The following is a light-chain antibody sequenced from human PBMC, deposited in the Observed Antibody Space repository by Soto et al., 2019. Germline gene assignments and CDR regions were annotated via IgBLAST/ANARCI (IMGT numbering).Light chain of an antibody. CDR1: QGISSY. CDR2: AAS. J-gene: IGKJ5*01. CDR3: SHLNSYPSIT. Sequence: IQLTQSPSSLSASVGDRVTITCRASQGISSYLAWYQQKPGKAPKLLIDAASTWQSGVPSRFSGSRSGTDFTLTISSLHPEDFATYYCSHLNSYPSITFGQGTRLEIK. V-gene: IGKV1-9*01.